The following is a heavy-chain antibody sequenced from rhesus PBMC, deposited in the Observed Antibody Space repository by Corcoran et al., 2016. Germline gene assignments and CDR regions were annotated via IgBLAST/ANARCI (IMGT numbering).Heavy chain of an antibody. Sequence: QVQLQESGPGLVKPSETLSLTCAVSGGSVSSSNWWSWIRQPPGKGLEWIGYISGSGGRPHYNPSPKSRVPISTDTAKTQFSLKLSSGTAADTAVYYGARKVGYCSGGVCYGSGLDSWGQGVVVTVSS. CDR1: GGSVSSSNW. J-gene: IGHJ6*01. V-gene: IGHV4-65*01. D-gene: IGHD2-8*01. CDR2: ISGSGGRP. CDR3: ARKVGYCSGGVCYGSGLDS.